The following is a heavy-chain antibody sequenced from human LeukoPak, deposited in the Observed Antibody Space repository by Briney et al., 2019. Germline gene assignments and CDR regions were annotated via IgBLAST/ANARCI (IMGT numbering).Heavy chain of an antibody. Sequence: SVKVSCKASGYTFTSYGISWVRQAPGQGLEWMGGIIPIFGTANYAQKFQGRVTITADESTSTAYMELSSLRSEDTAVYYCARVDYSDSGSGSPQHHFVYWGEGTLVTVSS. V-gene: IGHV1-69*13. CDR2: IIPIFGTA. D-gene: IGHD3-10*01. J-gene: IGHJ4*02. CDR3: ARVDYSDSGSGSPQHHFVY. CDR1: GYTFTSYG.